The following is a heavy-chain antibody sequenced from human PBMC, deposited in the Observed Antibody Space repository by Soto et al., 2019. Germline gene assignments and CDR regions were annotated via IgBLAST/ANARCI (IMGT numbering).Heavy chain of an antibody. J-gene: IGHJ5*02. D-gene: IGHD6-6*01. CDR1: GGTFSSYA. V-gene: IGHV1-69*01. Sequence: QVQLVQSGAEVKKPGSSVKVSCKASGGTFSSYAISWVRQAPGQGLEWMGGIIPIFGTANYAHNIQGRVTITAGESMSRPYMELSSLRSEDTAVYCCASEGGGDSDSSGGNWFDHWGQGTLVTVSS. CDR2: IIPIFGTA. CDR3: ASEGGGDSDSSGGNWFDH.